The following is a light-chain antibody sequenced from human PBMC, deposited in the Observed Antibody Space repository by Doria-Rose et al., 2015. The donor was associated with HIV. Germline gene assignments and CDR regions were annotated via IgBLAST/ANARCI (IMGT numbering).Light chain of an antibody. CDR3: HQYGTSWT. CDR1: QSFSSTY. J-gene: IGKJ1*01. CDR2: DGS. V-gene: IGKV3-20*01. Sequence: LTQSPGTLSLSPGERATLSCRASQSFSSTYLAWYQQKPGQAPSLLIYDGSTRATGIPDRFSASGSGTDFTHTINRLEPEDSALYYCHQYGTSWTFGQGTKVEI.